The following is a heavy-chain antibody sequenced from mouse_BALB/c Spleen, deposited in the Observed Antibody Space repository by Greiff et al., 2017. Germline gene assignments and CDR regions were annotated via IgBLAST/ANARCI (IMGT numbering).Heavy chain of an antibody. Sequence: VQLQQSGAELVRSGASVKLSCTASGFNIKDYYMHWVKQRPEQGLEWIGWIDPENGDTEYAPKFQGKATMTADTSSNTAYLQLSSLTSEDTAVYYCNAWEEYYVDYWGQGTTLTVSS. CDR3: NAWEEYYVDY. CDR1: GFNIKDYY. J-gene: IGHJ2*01. D-gene: IGHD4-1*01. CDR2: IDPENGDT. V-gene: IGHV14-4*02.